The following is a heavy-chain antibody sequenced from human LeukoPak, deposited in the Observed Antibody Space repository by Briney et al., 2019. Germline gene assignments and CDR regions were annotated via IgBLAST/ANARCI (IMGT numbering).Heavy chain of an antibody. Sequence: KVSCKASGGTFSSYAIGWVRQMPGKGLEWMGIIYPGDSDTRYSPSFQGQVTISADKSISTAYLQWSSLKASDTAMYYCARGPEGDYWGQGTLVTVSS. CDR2: IYPGDSDT. CDR1: GGTFSSYA. V-gene: IGHV5-51*01. J-gene: IGHJ4*02. CDR3: ARGPEGDY.